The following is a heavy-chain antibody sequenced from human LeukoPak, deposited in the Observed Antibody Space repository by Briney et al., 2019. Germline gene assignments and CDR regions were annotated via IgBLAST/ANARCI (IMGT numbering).Heavy chain of an antibody. CDR3: ARQVGSSWYGG. J-gene: IGHJ4*02. D-gene: IGHD6-13*01. V-gene: IGHV4-34*01. CDR1: GGSFSGYY. CDR2: INHSGST. Sequence: SETLSLTCAVYGGSFSGYYWSWIRQPPGKGLEWIGEINHSGSTNYNPSLKSRVTISVDTSKNQFSLKLSSVTAADTAVYYCARQVGSSWYGGWGQGTLVTVSS.